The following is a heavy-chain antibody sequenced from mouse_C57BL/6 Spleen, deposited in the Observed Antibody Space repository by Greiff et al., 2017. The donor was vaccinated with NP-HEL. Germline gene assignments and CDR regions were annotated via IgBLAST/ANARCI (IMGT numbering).Heavy chain of an antibody. Sequence: VQLQQSGPELVKPGASVKISCKASGYAFSSSWMNWVKQRPGKGLEWIGRIYPGDGDTNYNGKFKGKATLTADKSPSTAYMQLSSLTSEDSAVYFCARSSYVGYAMDYWGQGTSVTVSS. CDR1: GYAFSSSW. J-gene: IGHJ4*01. CDR3: ARSSYVGYAMDY. CDR2: IYPGDGDT. V-gene: IGHV1-82*01. D-gene: IGHD1-1*01.